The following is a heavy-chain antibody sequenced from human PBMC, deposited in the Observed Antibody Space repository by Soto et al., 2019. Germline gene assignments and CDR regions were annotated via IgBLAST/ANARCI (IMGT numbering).Heavy chain of an antibody. CDR2: ISSSGSTI. D-gene: IGHD2-2*02. CDR3: ARASIPYGMDV. V-gene: IGHV3-48*03. J-gene: IGHJ6*02. CDR1: GFTFLSYE. Sequence: GPLKLACSASGFTFLSYEINGVRQAPGKGLEWVSYISSSGSTIYYADSVKGRFTISRDNAKNSLYLQMNSLRAEDTAVYYCARASIPYGMDVWGQGTTVNVSS.